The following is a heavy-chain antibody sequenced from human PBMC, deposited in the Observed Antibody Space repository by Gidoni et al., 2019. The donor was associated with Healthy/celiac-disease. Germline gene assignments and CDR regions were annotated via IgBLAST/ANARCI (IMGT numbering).Heavy chain of an antibody. CDR1: VGSVSSGSYY. J-gene: IGHJ4*02. Sequence: QVQLQESGPGLVKPSETLSLTCTVSVGSVSSGSYYWSWIRQPPGKGLEWIGYIYYSGSTNYNPSLKSRVTISVDTSKNQFSLKLSSVTAADTAVYYCARDPPGSYYGFDYWGQGTLVTVSS. D-gene: IGHD1-26*01. CDR3: ARDPPGSYYGFDY. V-gene: IGHV4-61*01. CDR2: IYYSGST.